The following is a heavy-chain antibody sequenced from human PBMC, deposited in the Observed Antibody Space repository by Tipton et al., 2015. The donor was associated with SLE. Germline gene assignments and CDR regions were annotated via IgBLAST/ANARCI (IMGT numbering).Heavy chain of an antibody. Sequence: LRLSCTVSGGSISSHYWTWIRQPPGKGLEWIGHIYYTGTTNYSPSLKSRLTISVDTSKNQFSLKLTSVTAADTAVYYCARTDSGGDLFVFDSWGQGSLVTVSS. V-gene: IGHV4-59*11. D-gene: IGHD2-21*01. J-gene: IGHJ4*02. CDR1: GGSISSHY. CDR3: ARTDSGGDLFVFDS. CDR2: IYYTGTT.